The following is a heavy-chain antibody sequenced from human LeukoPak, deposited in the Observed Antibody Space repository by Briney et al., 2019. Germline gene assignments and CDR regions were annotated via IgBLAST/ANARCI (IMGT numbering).Heavy chain of an antibody. CDR3: ARGSYQLLW. Sequence: GGCLRLSCAASGFTFSSYWMTWVRQAPGKGLEWVAHIKQDGSEKYYVDSVKGRFTISRDNAKNSLYLQMNSLRAEDTAVYYCARGSYQLLWGGQGTLVTVSS. V-gene: IGHV3-7*01. D-gene: IGHD2-2*01. CDR2: IKQDGSEK. CDR1: GFTFSSYW. J-gene: IGHJ4*02.